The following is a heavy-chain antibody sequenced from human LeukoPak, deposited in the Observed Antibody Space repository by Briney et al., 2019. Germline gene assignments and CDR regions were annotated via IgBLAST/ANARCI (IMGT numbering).Heavy chain of an antibody. Sequence: GGSLRLSCAVSGFTFSTYWMHWVRQVPGKGLAWVSRINVDGSSPRYADSVKGRFTISRDNAKNTLYLQMNSLRAEDTALYYCVRDYDGFEYWGQGTLVTVSP. D-gene: IGHD3-22*01. J-gene: IGHJ4*02. CDR3: VRDYDGFEY. CDR2: INVDGSSP. V-gene: IGHV3-74*01. CDR1: GFTFSTYW.